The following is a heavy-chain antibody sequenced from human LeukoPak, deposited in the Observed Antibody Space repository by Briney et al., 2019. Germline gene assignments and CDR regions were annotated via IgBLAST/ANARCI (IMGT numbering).Heavy chain of an antibody. V-gene: IGHV3-48*01. J-gene: IGHJ6*03. CDR1: GLTFSSYS. CDR3: ARDRYCSGGSCYFGHYYYYMDV. CDR2: ISSSSSTI. Sequence: GGSLRLSCAASGLTFSSYSMNWVRQAPGKGLEWVSYISSSSSTIYYADSVKGRFTISRDNAKNSLYLQMNSLRAEDTAVYYCARDRYCSGGSCYFGHYYYYMDVWGKGTTVTVSS. D-gene: IGHD2-15*01.